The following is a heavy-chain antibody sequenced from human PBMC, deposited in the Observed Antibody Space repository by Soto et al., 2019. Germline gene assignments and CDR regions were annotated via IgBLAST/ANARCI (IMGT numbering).Heavy chain of an antibody. Sequence: GGSLRLSCAASGFTFSSYGMHWVRQAPGKGLEWVAVISYDGSNKYYADSVKGRFTISRDNSKNTLYLQMNSLRAEDTAVYYCAKGPTPPSIVVADAFDIWGQGTMVTVSS. CDR3: AKGPTPPSIVVADAFDI. V-gene: IGHV3-30*18. D-gene: IGHD3-22*01. CDR2: ISYDGSNK. J-gene: IGHJ3*02. CDR1: GFTFSSYG.